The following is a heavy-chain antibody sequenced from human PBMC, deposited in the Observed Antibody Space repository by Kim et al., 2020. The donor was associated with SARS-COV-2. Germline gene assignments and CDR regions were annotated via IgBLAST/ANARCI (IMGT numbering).Heavy chain of an antibody. D-gene: IGHD3-22*01. CDR1: GGSISSGSYY. V-gene: IGHV4-61*02. Sequence: SETLSLTCTVSGGSISSGSYYWSWIRQPAGKGLEWIGRIYTSGSTNYNPSLKSRVTISVDTSKNQFSLKLSSVTAADTAVYYCARGGAVTTYYYDSSGYPRKLNYYYGMDVWGQGTTVTVSS. J-gene: IGHJ6*02. CDR2: IYTSGST. CDR3: ARGGAVTTYYYDSSGYPRKLNYYYGMDV.